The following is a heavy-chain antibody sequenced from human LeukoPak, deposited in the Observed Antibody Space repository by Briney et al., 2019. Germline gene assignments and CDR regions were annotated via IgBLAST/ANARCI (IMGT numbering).Heavy chain of an antibody. Sequence: RPGGSLRLSCAASGFTFSSYAMSWVRQAPGKGLEWVSAISGSGDTTYYADSVKGRFTISRDNSKNTLYLHMNNLRAEDTAVHYCEPPLQFLQSWGLGTLVIVSS. J-gene: IGHJ5*02. CDR2: ISGSGDTT. CDR3: EPPLQFLQS. D-gene: IGHD3-3*01. CDR1: GFTFSSYA. V-gene: IGHV3-23*01.